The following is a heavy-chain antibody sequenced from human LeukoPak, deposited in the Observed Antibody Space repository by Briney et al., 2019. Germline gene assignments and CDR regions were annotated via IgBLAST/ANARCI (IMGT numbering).Heavy chain of an antibody. V-gene: IGHV3-23*01. J-gene: IGHJ6*02. CDR3: AKVSGGGLYYDGMDV. CDR1: GLPFNNYA. CDR2: ISGSGGTT. Sequence: GGPLRPSCEAPGLPFNNYAMNGVRKAPGEGLEWVPVISGSGGTTYYADSVKGRFTISRDSSKNTLYLQMNSLRAEDTAVYYCAKVSGGGLYYDGMDVWGQGTTVTVSS. D-gene: IGHD1-14*01.